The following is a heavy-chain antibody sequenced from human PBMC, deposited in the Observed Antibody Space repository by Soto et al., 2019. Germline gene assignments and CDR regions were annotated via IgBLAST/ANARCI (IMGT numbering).Heavy chain of an antibody. CDR2: IYWVDDK. D-gene: IGHD6-13*01. CDR1: GFSLSTTGVG. V-gene: IGHV2-5*02. CDR3: GHGMNSRSGGDY. J-gene: IGHJ4*01. Sequence: QITLMESGPTLVKPTQTLTLTCTFSGFSLSTTGVGVGWFRQPPGKALEWLALIYWVDDKRYSPSLKNRLTITMDTTRNQMVLTMTNMDPVDTDTYYCGHGMNSRSGGDYWGHGSLVTVSS.